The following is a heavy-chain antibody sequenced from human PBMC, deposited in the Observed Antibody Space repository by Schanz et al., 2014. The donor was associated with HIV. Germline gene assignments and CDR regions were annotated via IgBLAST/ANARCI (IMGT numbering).Heavy chain of an antibody. Sequence: EVQLLESGGGVVQPGRSLRLSCAASGFTFSTSAMSWVRQAPGKGLEWVSSISGSGNSTYYADSVKGRFTMSRDNSKNTLSLQMDSLRVDDTAIYYCAKRSGRSFGYFDSWGQGLLVTVSS. V-gene: IGHV3-23*01. CDR3: AKRSGRSFGYFDS. D-gene: IGHD2-15*01. J-gene: IGHJ4*02. CDR2: ISGSGNST. CDR1: GFTFSTSA.